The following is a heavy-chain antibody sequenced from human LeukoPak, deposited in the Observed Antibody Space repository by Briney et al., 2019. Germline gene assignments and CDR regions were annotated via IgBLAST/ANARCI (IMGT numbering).Heavy chain of an antibody. CDR1: GYTFTSSG. CDR2: ISAYNGNT. D-gene: IGHD1-1*01. J-gene: IGHJ3*02. CDR3: ASTTGTTAGPDAFDI. V-gene: IGHV1-18*01. Sequence: ASVKVSCKASGYTFTSSGISWVRQAPGQGLEWMGWISAYNGNTNYAQKLQGRVTMTTDTSTSTAYMGLRSLRSDDTAVYYCASTTGTTAGPDAFDIWGQGTMVTVSS.